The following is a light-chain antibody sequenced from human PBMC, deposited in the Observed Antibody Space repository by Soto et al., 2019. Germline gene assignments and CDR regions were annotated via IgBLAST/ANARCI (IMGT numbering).Light chain of an antibody. CDR3: MQALQTQT. J-gene: IGKJ1*01. CDR1: QSLLHSSGYNY. Sequence: VMTQSALYLLVTAGEPASITCRSGQSLLHSSGYNYLDWYLQKPGQSPQLLIYFVSNRASGVPDRFSGSGSGTDFTLKISRVEAEDVGVYYCMQALQTQTFGQGTKVDIK. CDR2: FVS. V-gene: IGKV2-28*01.